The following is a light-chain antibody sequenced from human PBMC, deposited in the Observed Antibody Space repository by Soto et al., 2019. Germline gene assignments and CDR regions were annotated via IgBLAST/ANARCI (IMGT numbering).Light chain of an antibody. V-gene: IGLV2-11*01. J-gene: IGLJ1*01. CDR2: DVT. Sequence: SGLTQHPSVSGSTGQSITISCTGTSSDVGAYNHVSWYQQHPGKAPKLIIYDVTKRPSGVPDRFSGSKAGDTASLTISGLQAEDEADYYCCSFAGSPSHHVFGTGTKVTVL. CDR3: CSFAGSPSHHV. CDR1: SSDVGAYNH.